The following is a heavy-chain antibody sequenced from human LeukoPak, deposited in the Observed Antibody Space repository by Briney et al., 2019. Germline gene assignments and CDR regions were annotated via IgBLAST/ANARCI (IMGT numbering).Heavy chain of an antibody. Sequence: SETLSLTCTVSGGSISSYYWSWIRQPPGKGLEWIGYIYYSGSTYYNPSLKSRVTISVDTSKNQFSLKLSSVTAADTAVYYCASQKVLLWFGELLFDPWGQGTLVTVSS. CDR1: GGSISSYY. CDR2: IYYSGST. V-gene: IGHV4-59*04. J-gene: IGHJ5*02. D-gene: IGHD3-10*01. CDR3: ASQKVLLWFGELLFDP.